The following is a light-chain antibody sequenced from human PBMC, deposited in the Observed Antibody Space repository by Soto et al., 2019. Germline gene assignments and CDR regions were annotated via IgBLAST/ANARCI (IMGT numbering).Light chain of an antibody. J-gene: IGKJ1*01. Sequence: DIQMTQSPSTLSASVGDRVILTCRASQSIGSWLAWYQQKAGKGPKLLIYKASSLKSGVPSRFSGCGSGTELTLTISSLQPDDFATHYCQQYTNDSPWTFGQGTKVEVK. CDR3: QQYTNDSPWT. CDR1: QSIGSW. CDR2: KAS. V-gene: IGKV1-5*03.